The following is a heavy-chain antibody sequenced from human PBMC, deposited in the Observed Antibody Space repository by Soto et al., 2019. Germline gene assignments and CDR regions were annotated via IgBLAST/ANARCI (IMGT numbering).Heavy chain of an antibody. CDR1: GGSISSYY. J-gene: IGHJ4*02. D-gene: IGHD4-17*01. CDR3: AGAYGDYMGYYFDY. V-gene: IGHV4-4*07. CDR2: IYTSGST. Sequence: PSETLSLTCTVSGGSISSYYWSWIRQPAGKGLEWIGRIYTSGSTNYNPSLKGRVTMSVDTSKNQFSLKLSSVTAADTAVYYCAGAYGDYMGYYFDYWGQGTLVTVSS.